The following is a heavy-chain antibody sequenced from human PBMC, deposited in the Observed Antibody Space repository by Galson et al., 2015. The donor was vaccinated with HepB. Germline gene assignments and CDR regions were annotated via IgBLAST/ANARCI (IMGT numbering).Heavy chain of an antibody. CDR1: GFTFGDYA. CDR2: IRSKAYGGTT. CDR3: TRSTTVTKNAFDI. J-gene: IGHJ3*02. D-gene: IGHD4-17*01. V-gene: IGHV3-49*04. Sequence: SLRLSCAASGFTFGDYAMSWVRQAPGKGLEWVGFIRSKAYGGTTEYAASVKGRFTISRDDSKSIAYLQMNSLKTEDTAVYYCTRSTTVTKNAFDIWGQGTMVTVSS.